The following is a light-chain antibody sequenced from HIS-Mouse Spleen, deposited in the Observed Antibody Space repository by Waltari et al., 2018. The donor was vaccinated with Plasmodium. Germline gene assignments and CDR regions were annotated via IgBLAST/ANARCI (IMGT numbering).Light chain of an antibody. CDR2: GAS. J-gene: IGKJ1*01. CDR1: QSVSSSY. Sequence: EIVLTQSPGTLSLSPGERDTLSCRASQSVSSSYLVWDQQKPGQAPRLLSYGASSRATGIPDRFSGSGSGTDFTLTISRLEPEDFAVYYCQQYGSSGTFGQGTKVEIK. V-gene: IGKV3-20*01. CDR3: QQYGSSGT.